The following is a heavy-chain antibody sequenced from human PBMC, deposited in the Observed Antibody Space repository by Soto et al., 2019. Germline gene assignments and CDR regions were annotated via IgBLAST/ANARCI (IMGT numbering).Heavy chain of an antibody. Sequence: QITLKESGPPLEKPTQTLTLTCTFPGFSLSTYGVGVGWIRQPPGKALEWLALIYWDDDRRYSPSLKSRLTITKDTSKNQVVLTLTNMEPVDTATYYCAQAGLDTSMATTWFDPWGQGTVVTVSS. D-gene: IGHD5-18*01. CDR2: IYWDDDR. J-gene: IGHJ5*02. V-gene: IGHV2-5*02. CDR1: GFSLSTYGVG. CDR3: AQAGLDTSMATTWFDP.